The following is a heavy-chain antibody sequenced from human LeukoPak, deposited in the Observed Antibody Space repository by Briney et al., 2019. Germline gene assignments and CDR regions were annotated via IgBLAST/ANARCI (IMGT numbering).Heavy chain of an antibody. CDR3: AREGEVAGNWSYFDH. CDR1: GFTFSNYG. V-gene: IGHV3-30*03. D-gene: IGHD6-19*01. CDR2: ISYDGSNK. J-gene: IGHJ4*02. Sequence: GRSLRLSCAASGFTFSNYGMHWVSQAPGKGLEWVAVISYDGSNKYYADSVKGRFTISRDNSKNTLFLQMNSLRAEDTAVYYCAREGEVAGNWSYFDHWGQGTLVTVSS.